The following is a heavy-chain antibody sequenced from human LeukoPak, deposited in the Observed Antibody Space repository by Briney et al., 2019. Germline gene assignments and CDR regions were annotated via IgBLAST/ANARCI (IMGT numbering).Heavy chain of an antibody. D-gene: IGHD6-19*01. Sequence: VASVKVSCKASEYTFTRYYVHWVRQAPGQGLEWMGWINPNTGGTNYAQKFQGRVTMTRDTSITTAYMELRSLEYDDTAVYYCPKDFRDQWLVNAFHIWGQGTMVTVSS. CDR3: PKDFRDQWLVNAFHI. CDR1: EYTFTRYY. CDR2: INPNTGGT. V-gene: IGHV1-2*02. J-gene: IGHJ3*02.